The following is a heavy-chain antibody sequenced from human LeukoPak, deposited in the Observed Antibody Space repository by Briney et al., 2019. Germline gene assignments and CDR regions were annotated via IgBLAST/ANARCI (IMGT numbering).Heavy chain of an antibody. V-gene: IGHV4-59*12. CDR1: GGSISSYY. CDR2: IYYSGST. D-gene: IGHD3-10*02. CDR3: ARGLKYYYVFDY. Sequence: SETLSLTCTVSGGSISSYYWSWIRQPPGKGLEWIGYIYYSGSTNYNPSLKSRVTISVDTSKNQFSLKLSSVTAADTAVYYCARGLKYYYVFDYWGQGTLVTVSS. J-gene: IGHJ4*02.